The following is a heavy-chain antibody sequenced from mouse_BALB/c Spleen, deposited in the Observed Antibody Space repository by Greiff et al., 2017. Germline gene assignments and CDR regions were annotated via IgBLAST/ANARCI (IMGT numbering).Heavy chain of an antibody. CDR2: IDPANGNT. CDR3: DSPDGSSYDYAMDY. D-gene: IGHD1-1*01. J-gene: IGHJ4*01. CDR1: GFNIKDTY. Sequence: VQLQQSGAELVKPGASVKLSCTASGFNIKDTYMHWVKQRPEQGLEWIGRIDPANGNTKYDPKFQGKATITADTSSNTAYLQLSSLTSEDTAVYYCDSPDGSSYDYAMDYWGQGTSVTVAS. V-gene: IGHV14-3*02.